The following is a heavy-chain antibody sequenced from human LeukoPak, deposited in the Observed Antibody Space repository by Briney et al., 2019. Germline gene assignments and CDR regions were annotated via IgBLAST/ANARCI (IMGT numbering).Heavy chain of an antibody. CDR2: ISAGGDYT. CDR3: ARTSRGFNDCDY. D-gene: IGHD1-14*01. CDR1: GFTFSDYA. Sequence: GGSLRLSCAASGFTFSDYAMSWVRQGPGKGLAWVSSISAGGDYTYSADSVKGRFTISRDNSKNTLYLQMNSLRAEDTAVYFCARTSRGFNDCDYWGQGTLVTVSS. V-gene: IGHV3-23*01. J-gene: IGHJ4*02.